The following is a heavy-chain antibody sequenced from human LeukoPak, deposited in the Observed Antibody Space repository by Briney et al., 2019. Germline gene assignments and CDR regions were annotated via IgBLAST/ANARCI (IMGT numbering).Heavy chain of an antibody. CDR2: IRYDGSNK. CDR1: GFTFSSYG. D-gene: IGHD4-17*01. V-gene: IGHV3-30*02. Sequence: GGSLRLSCAASGFTFSSYGMHWVRQAPGKGLEWVAFIRYDGSNKYYADSVKGRFTISRDNSKNTLYLQMNSLRAEDTALYYCAKATTVTTCFDYWGQGTLVTVSS. CDR3: AKATTVTTCFDY. J-gene: IGHJ4*02.